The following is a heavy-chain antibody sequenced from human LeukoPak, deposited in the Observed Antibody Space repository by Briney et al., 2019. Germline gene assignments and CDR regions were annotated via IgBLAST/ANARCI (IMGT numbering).Heavy chain of an antibody. CDR3: ARELDIVVVPTGPFDY. Sequence: GGSLRLSCASSGFIFSIYSMNWVRQAPGKGLQWVSSISSSSSYIYYADSVKGRFTISSDIAKNSLYLQMNCLRAEDTAVYYCARELDIVVVPTGPFDYWGQGTLVTLFS. V-gene: IGHV3-21*01. D-gene: IGHD2-2*03. J-gene: IGHJ4*02. CDR1: GFIFSIYS. CDR2: ISSSSSYI.